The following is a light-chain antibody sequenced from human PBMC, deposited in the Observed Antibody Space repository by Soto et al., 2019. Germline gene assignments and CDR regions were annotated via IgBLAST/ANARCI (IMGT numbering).Light chain of an antibody. J-gene: IGLJ1*01. V-gene: IGLV1-47*01. Sequence: QAVVTQPPSASGTPGQRVTISCSGSSSNIGSNYVYWYQQLPGTAPKLLIYRNNQWPSGVLDRFSGSKSGTSASLAISGLRSEDEADYYCAAWDDSLSGPRYVFGTGTKLTVL. CDR3: AAWDDSLSGPRYV. CDR2: RNN. CDR1: SSNIGSNY.